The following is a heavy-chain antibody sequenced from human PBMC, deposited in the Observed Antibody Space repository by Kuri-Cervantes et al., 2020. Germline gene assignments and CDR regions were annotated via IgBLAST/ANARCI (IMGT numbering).Heavy chain of an antibody. J-gene: IGHJ4*02. CDR1: GFTFSSYE. V-gene: IGHV3-48*03. Sequence: GGSLRLCCAASGFTFSSYEMNWVRQAPGKGLEWVSVISGSGGSTYYADSVKGRFTISRDNAKNSLYLQMNSLRAEDTAVYYCAGVVAASQAKLVWGQGTLVTVSS. CDR3: AGVVAASQAKLV. D-gene: IGHD2-15*01. CDR2: ISGSGGST.